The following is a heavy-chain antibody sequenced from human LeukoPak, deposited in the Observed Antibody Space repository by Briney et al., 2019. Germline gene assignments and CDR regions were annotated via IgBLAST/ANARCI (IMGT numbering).Heavy chain of an antibody. D-gene: IGHD3-10*01. Sequence: ASVKVSCKAPGDTFSSYDFNWVRQATGQGLEWMGWMNPNSGNTGFAQKFQGRVTLTRDTSISTAYMELSNLRSDDTAVYYCARGGTMVRGVNALGNYGMDVWGQGTTVTVPS. CDR1: GDTFSSYD. V-gene: IGHV1-8*01. CDR3: ARGGTMVRGVNALGNYGMDV. J-gene: IGHJ6*02. CDR2: MNPNSGNT.